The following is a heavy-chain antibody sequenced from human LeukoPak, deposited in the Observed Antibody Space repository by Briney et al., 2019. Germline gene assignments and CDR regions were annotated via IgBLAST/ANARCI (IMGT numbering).Heavy chain of an antibody. J-gene: IGHJ3*02. D-gene: IGHD2-15*01. CDR2: LSSSGGST. CDR3: AKQGYCSGGSCYRSYAFDI. Sequence: GGSLRLSCAASGFTFSSYAMSWVRQARGKGLEWVSTLSSSGGSTHYADSVKGRFTISRDNSKNTLYLQMNSLRADDTAVYYCAKQGYCSGGSCYRSYAFDIWGQGTMVTVSS. V-gene: IGHV3-23*01. CDR1: GFTFSSYA.